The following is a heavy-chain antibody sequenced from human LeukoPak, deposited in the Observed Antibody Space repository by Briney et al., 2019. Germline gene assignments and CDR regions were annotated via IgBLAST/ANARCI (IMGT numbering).Heavy chain of an antibody. CDR3: ARLQSYGSGRSYYMDV. CDR1: GASISSSY. Sequence: SETLSLTCTVSGASISSSYWSWIRQPPGEGLEWIGYIYTSGNTNYNPSLQSRVTMSVDTPKNQFSLNLTSVTAADTAVYYCARLQSYGSGRSYYMDVWANGATVTVSS. CDR2: IYTSGNT. D-gene: IGHD3-10*01. V-gene: IGHV4-4*09. J-gene: IGHJ6*03.